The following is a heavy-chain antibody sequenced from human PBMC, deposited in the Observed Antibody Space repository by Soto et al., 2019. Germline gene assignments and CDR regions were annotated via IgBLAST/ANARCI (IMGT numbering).Heavy chain of an antibody. Sequence: EVQLVESGGGLVQPGGSLRLSCSASGFTVSTNYMTWVRQAPGKGLEWVSTIYSGGSTYYADSVKGRFTISRDNAENTLSLQMNSLRDEDTAVYYCGLAPPDKQWAEYFQPWGQGTLVTVSS. V-gene: IGHV3-66*01. CDR2: IYSGGST. D-gene: IGHD6-19*01. J-gene: IGHJ1*01. CDR1: GFTVSTNY. CDR3: GLAPPDKQWAEYFQP.